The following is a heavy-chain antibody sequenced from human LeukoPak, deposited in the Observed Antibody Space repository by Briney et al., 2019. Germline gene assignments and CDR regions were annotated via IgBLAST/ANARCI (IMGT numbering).Heavy chain of an antibody. J-gene: IGHJ3*02. CDR1: GFTFSNAW. D-gene: IGHD5-24*01. CDR2: IKSKTDGGTT. Sequence: PGGSLRLSCAASGFTFSNAWMSWVRQAPGKGLEWVGRIKSKTDGGTTDYAAPVKGRFTISRDDSKNTLYLQMNSLKTEDTAVYYCTTDCRVATTLVGAFDIWGQGTMVTVSS. CDR3: TTDCRVATTLVGAFDI. V-gene: IGHV3-15*01.